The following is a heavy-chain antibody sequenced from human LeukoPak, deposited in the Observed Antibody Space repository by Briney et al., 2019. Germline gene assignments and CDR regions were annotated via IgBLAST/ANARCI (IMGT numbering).Heavy chain of an antibody. CDR2: INSDGSAT. V-gene: IGHV3-74*01. Sequence: GGSLRLSCAASGFPFSSYWMHWVRQVPGKGLLWVSRINSDGSATIYADSVRGRFTISRDNAKNTLYLQMSGLKVEDTAVYHCASDSPYYGMDVWGQGTTVTVSS. CDR1: GFPFSSYW. CDR3: ASDSPYYGMDV. J-gene: IGHJ6*02.